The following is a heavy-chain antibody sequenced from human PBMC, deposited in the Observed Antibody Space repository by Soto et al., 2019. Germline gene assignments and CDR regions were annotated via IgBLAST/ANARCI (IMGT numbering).Heavy chain of an antibody. CDR3: ARGARRGSSWYEYDAFDI. Sequence: EVQLVESGGGLVKPGGSLRLSCAASGFTFSSYSMNWVRQAPGKGLEWVSSISSSSSYIYYADSVKGRFTISRDNAKNSLYLQMNSLRAEDTAVYYCARGARRGSSWYEYDAFDIWGQGTMVTVSS. J-gene: IGHJ3*02. CDR2: ISSSSSYI. CDR1: GFTFSSYS. D-gene: IGHD6-13*01. V-gene: IGHV3-21*01.